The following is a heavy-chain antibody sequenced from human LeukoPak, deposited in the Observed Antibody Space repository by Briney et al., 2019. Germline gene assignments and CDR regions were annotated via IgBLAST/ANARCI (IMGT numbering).Heavy chain of an antibody. CDR2: IYYSGST. D-gene: IGHD4-11*01. V-gene: IGHV4-39*01. CDR3: ARGNYRGYYFDY. J-gene: IGHJ4*02. Sequence: WVRQPPGKGLEWIGSIYYSGSTYYNPSLKSRVTISVDASKNQFSLKLSSVTAADTAVYHCARGNYRGYYFDYWGQGTLVTVSS.